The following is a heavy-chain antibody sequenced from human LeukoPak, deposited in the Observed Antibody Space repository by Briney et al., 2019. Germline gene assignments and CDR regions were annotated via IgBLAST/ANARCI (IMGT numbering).Heavy chain of an antibody. CDR2: IRQDGSEK. Sequence: PGGSLRLSCAASGFTFSSYWMSWVRQAPGKGLEWVANIRQDGSEKYYVDSVKGRFTISRDNAKNSLYLQMNSLRAEDTAVYYCARGKVLEPNLDYYMDVWGKGTTVTVSS. CDR1: GFTFSSYW. CDR3: ARGKVLEPNLDYYMDV. V-gene: IGHV3-7*01. D-gene: IGHD1-1*01. J-gene: IGHJ6*03.